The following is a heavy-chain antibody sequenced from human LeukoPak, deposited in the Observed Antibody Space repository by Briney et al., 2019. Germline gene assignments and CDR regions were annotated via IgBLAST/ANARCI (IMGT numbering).Heavy chain of an antibody. J-gene: IGHJ4*02. CDR3: ARDLNWGDSSL. D-gene: IGHD7-27*01. CDR2: ISYDGSNK. CDR1: GFTFSSCA. Sequence: GGSLRLSCAASGFTFSSCAMHWVRQAPGKGLEWVAVISYDGSNKYYADSVKGRFTISRDNSKNTLYLQMNSLRAEDTAVYYCARDLNWGDSSLWGQGTLVTVSS. V-gene: IGHV3-30-3*01.